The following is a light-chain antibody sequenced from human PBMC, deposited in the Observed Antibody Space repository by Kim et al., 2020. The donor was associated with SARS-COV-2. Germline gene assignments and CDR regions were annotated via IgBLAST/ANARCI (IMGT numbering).Light chain of an antibody. CDR1: KSISSW. CDR3: QQYNSYSPLT. J-gene: IGKJ4*01. Sequence: SVGDRVTITCRASKSISSWLAWYQQKPGKAPKLLIYKASSLESGVPSRFSGSGSGTEFTLTISSLQPDDFATYYCQQYNSYSPLTFGGGTKVDIK. CDR2: KAS. V-gene: IGKV1-5*03.